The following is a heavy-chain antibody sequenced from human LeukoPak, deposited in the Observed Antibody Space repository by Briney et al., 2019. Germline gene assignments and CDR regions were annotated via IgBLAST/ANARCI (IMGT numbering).Heavy chain of an antibody. V-gene: IGHV1-46*01. D-gene: IGHD6-19*01. CDR2: INPSGGST. J-gene: IGHJ3*02. CDR1: GYTFTSCY. Sequence: ASVKVSCKASGYTFTSCYMHWVRQAPGQGLEWMGIINPSGGSTSYAQKFQGRVTMTRDTSTSTVYMELSSLRSEDTAVYYCARVGYSSGWYVAFDIWGQGTMVTVSS. CDR3: ARVGYSSGWYVAFDI.